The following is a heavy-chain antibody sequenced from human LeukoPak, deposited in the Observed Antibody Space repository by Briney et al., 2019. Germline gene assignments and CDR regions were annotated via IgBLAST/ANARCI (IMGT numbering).Heavy chain of an antibody. CDR2: ISGGGGST. D-gene: IGHD6-13*01. V-gene: IGHV3-23*01. CDR3: ARDVAAAAVYYFDY. J-gene: IGHJ4*02. Sequence: GGSLRLSCAASGFTFNSYAMSWVRQAPGKGLEWVSIISGGGGSTSYADSVKGRFTISRDNSKNTLYLQMNSLRTDDTAVYYCARDVAAAAVYYFDYWGQGTLVTVSS. CDR1: GFTFNSYA.